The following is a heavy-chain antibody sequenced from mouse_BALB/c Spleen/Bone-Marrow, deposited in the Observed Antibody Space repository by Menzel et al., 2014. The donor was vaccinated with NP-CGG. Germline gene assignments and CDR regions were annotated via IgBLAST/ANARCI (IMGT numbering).Heavy chain of an antibody. Sequence: EVKLMESGGGLVQPGGSRKLSCAASGFTFSSFGMHWVRQAPEKGLEWVAYISNGSSPIYYADTVKGRFTISRDNPKNTLFLQMTSLRSEDTAMYYCARKGAMITHYYAMDYCGQGTSVTVSS. CDR2: ISNGSSPI. J-gene: IGHJ4*01. CDR3: ARKGAMITHYYAMDY. V-gene: IGHV5-17*02. D-gene: IGHD2-4*01. CDR1: GFTFSSFG.